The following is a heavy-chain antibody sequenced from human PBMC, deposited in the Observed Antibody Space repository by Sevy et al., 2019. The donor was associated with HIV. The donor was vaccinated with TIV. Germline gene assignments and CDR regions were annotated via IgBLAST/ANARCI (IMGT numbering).Heavy chain of an antibody. D-gene: IGHD3-9*01. CDR1: GFTFSDYY. Sequence: GGSLRLSCAASGFTFSDYYMSWIRQAPGKGLEWVSYISSSGSTIYYADSVKGRFTISRDNAKNSLYLQMNSLRAEDTAMYYCATVESYYDILTSYYRHLYYYGMDVWGQGTTVTVSS. J-gene: IGHJ6*02. V-gene: IGHV3-11*01. CDR3: ATVESYYDILTSYYRHLYYYGMDV. CDR2: ISSSGSTI.